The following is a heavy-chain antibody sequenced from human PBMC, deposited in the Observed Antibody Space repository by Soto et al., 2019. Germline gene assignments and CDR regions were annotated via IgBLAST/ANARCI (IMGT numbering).Heavy chain of an antibody. D-gene: IGHD3-3*01. Sequence: RRLSCAASGFTFSSYGMHWVRQAPGKGLEWVAVIWYDGSNKYYADSVKGRFTISRDNSKNTLYLQMNSLRAEDTAVYYCARDGARITIFGVVHDAFDIWGQGTMVTVSS. J-gene: IGHJ3*02. CDR3: ARDGARITIFGVVHDAFDI. CDR1: GFTFSSYG. CDR2: IWYDGSNK. V-gene: IGHV3-33*01.